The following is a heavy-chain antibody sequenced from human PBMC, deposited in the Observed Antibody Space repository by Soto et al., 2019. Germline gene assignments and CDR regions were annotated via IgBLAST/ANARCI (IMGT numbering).Heavy chain of an antibody. CDR2: ISAYNGNT. CDR3: ARELNSWDGGYYFDY. J-gene: IGHJ4*02. D-gene: IGHD4-17*01. V-gene: IGHV1-18*04. CDR1: GYTFTSYG. Sequence: GASLKVSCKASGYTFTSYGISWLRQSAGQGLEWMGWISAYNGNTNYAQKLQGRVTMTTDTSTSTAYMELRSLRSDDTAVYYCARELNSWDGGYYFDYWGQGTLVTVSS.